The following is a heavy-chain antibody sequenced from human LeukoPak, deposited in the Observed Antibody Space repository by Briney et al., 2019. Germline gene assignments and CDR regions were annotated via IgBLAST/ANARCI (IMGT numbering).Heavy chain of an antibody. Sequence: SETLSLTCAVYGGSFSGYYWSWIRQPPGKGLEWIGSIYYSGSTYYNPSLKSRVTIPVDTSKNQFSLKLSSVTAADTAVYYCARLPYSSGEEPFDYWGQGTLVTVSS. D-gene: IGHD6-19*01. CDR2: IYYSGST. V-gene: IGHV4-34*01. CDR3: ARLPYSSGEEPFDY. J-gene: IGHJ4*02. CDR1: GGSFSGYY.